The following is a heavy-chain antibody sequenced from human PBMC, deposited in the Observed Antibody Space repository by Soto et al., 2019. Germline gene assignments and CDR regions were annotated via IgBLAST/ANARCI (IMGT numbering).Heavy chain of an antibody. J-gene: IGHJ6*02. V-gene: IGHV4-30-2*06. CDR2: TYQSGSA. CDR1: GGSITSGGYS. CDR3: ARDYYGMDV. Sequence: SETLSLTCTVSGGSITSGGYSWTWIRQSPGKGLEWIGYTYQSGSAYYNPSLKSRVTISVDRSKNQFSLNLTSVTAADTAVYYCARDYYGMDVWGQGTTVTVPS.